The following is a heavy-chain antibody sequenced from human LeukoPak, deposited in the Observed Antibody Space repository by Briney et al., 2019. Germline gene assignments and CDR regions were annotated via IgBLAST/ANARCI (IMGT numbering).Heavy chain of an antibody. D-gene: IGHD2-2*01. V-gene: IGHV4-59*12. Sequence: SETLSLTCTVSGVSISSYYWSWVRQPPGKGLEWIGDIYYSGSTNYNPSLKRRGTISVATSKNQFSLKLSSVTAADTAVYYCPREDGDIVVVPAALDYYYLDVWGKGTTVTVSS. CDR3: PREDGDIVVVPAALDYYYLDV. J-gene: IGHJ6*03. CDR2: IYYSGST. CDR1: GVSISSYY.